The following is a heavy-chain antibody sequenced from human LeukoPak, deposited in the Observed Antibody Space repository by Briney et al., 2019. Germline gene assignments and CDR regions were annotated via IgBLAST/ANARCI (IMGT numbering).Heavy chain of an antibody. V-gene: IGHV4-59*12. Sequence: SETLSLTCTVSGGSISTYYWSWIRQPPEKGLEWIGYIYYSGSTYYNPSLKSRVTISVDTSKNQFSLKLSSVTAADTAVYYCARDRWYGMDVWGQGTTVTVSS. CDR3: ARDRWYGMDV. CDR1: GGSISTYY. CDR2: IYYSGST. D-gene: IGHD5-24*01. J-gene: IGHJ6*02.